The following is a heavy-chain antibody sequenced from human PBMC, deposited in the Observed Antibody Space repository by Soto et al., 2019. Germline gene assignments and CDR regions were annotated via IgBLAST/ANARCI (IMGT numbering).Heavy chain of an antibody. Sequence: SVKVSCKASGGTFSSYTISWVRQAPGQGLEWMGRIIPILGIANYAQKFQGRVTITAVKSTSTAYMELSSLRSEDTAVYYCARGGIAVAGPNYYYGMDVWGQGTTVTVSS. J-gene: IGHJ6*02. CDR1: GGTFSSYT. D-gene: IGHD6-19*01. CDR2: IIPILGIA. V-gene: IGHV1-69*02. CDR3: ARGGIAVAGPNYYYGMDV.